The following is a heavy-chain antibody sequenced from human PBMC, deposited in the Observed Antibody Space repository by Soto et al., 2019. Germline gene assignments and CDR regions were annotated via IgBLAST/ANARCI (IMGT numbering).Heavy chain of an antibody. D-gene: IGHD6-6*01. J-gene: IGHJ5*02. Sequence: QVQLVQSGAEVKKPGASVKVSCKASGYTFTTYDLNWVRQAPGQGLEWLGWMRPSSGDTGFAPKFQGRVTMTRDTSKSTAYMELSRLTSEDTAVYYYARDFGGSSGWFDPWGLGTLVTVSS. CDR1: GYTFTTYD. V-gene: IGHV1-8*01. CDR2: MRPSSGDT. CDR3: ARDFGGSSGWFDP.